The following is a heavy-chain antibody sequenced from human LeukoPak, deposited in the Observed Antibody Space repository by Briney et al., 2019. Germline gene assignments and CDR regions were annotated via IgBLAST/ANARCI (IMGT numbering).Heavy chain of an antibody. CDR2: IYYSGST. D-gene: IGHD3-10*01. Sequence: SETLSLTCAVSGGSISSNSYYWGWIRQPPGKGLEWIGSIYYSGSTYYNPSLKSRVTISVDTSKSQFSLKLSSVTAADTAVYYCARPFVRSNWFDPWGQGTLVTVSS. CDR1: GGSISSNSYY. V-gene: IGHV4-39*01. CDR3: ARPFVRSNWFDP. J-gene: IGHJ5*02.